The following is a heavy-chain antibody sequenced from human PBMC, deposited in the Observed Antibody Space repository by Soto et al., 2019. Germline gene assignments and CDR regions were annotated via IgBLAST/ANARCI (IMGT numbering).Heavy chain of an antibody. V-gene: IGHV4-34*01. CDR2: TYHSGST. J-gene: IGHJ4*02. CDR1: GGSISGYY. Sequence: PSETLSLTCGVHGGSISGYYWSWIRQSPGKGLEWIGETYHSGSTNYNPSLKSRVTISVDKSKNQFSLKLSSVTAADTAVYYCARDLEYYYDSSGYSSSYFDYWGQGTLVTVSS. D-gene: IGHD3-22*01. CDR3: ARDLEYYYDSSGYSSSYFDY.